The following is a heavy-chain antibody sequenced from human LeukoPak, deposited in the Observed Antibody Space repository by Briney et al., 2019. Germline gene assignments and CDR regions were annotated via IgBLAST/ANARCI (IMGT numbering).Heavy chain of an antibody. Sequence: GGSLRLSCAASGFTFSTYSMNWVRQAPGKGLEWVSSISSSGDFIYYADSVKGRFTISRDNAENSLYLQMSSLRAEDTAVYYCARVRGAISYSDYWGQGTLVTVSS. D-gene: IGHD3-3*01. CDR2: ISSSGDFI. J-gene: IGHJ4*02. CDR3: ARVRGAISYSDY. CDR1: GFTFSTYS. V-gene: IGHV3-21*01.